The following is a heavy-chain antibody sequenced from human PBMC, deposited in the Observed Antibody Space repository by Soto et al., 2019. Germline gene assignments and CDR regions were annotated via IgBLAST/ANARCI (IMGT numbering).Heavy chain of an antibody. V-gene: IGHV3-23*01. CDR2: ISGSGGST. CDR3: AKALGGGNHFYYYGMGV. CDR1: GFTFSSYA. Sequence: EVPLLESGGGLVQPGGSLRLSCAASGFTFSSYAMSWVRQAPGKGLEWVSAISGSGGSTYYADSVKGRFTISRDNPTNTLYRQTSSLRAEDTAVYYCAKALGGGNHFYYYGMGVWGQGTTVTVSS. D-gene: IGHD2-15*01. J-gene: IGHJ6*02.